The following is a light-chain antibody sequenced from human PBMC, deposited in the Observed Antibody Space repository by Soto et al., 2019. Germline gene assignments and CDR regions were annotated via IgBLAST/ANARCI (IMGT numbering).Light chain of an antibody. V-gene: IGKV3-15*01. CDR1: QSVSSN. CDR3: QQYVSSPFT. Sequence: EIVMTQSPATLSVSPGERATLSCRASQSVSSNLAWYQQKPGQAPRLLIYGASTRATGIPARFSGSGSGTEFTLTISRLEPEDFAVYYCQQYVSSPFTFGPGTKVDVK. CDR2: GAS. J-gene: IGKJ3*01.